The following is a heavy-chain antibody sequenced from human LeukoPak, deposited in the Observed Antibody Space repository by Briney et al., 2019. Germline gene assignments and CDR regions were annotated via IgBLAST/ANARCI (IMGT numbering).Heavy chain of an antibody. CDR2: IYYSGST. D-gene: IGHD6-6*01. V-gene: IGHV4-59*01. CDR3: ARDPYSSSSSYFDY. Sequence: SETLSLTCTVSGGSISSYYWSWIRQPPGKGLELIGYIYYSGSTNYNPSLKSRVTISVDTSNNQFSLKLSSVTAADTAVYYCARDPYSSSSSYFDYWGQGTLVTVSS. J-gene: IGHJ4*02. CDR1: GGSISSYY.